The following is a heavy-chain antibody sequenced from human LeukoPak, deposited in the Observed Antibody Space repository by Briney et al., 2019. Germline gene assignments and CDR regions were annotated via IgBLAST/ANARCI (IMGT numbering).Heavy chain of an antibody. J-gene: IGHJ6*02. Sequence: GASVKVSCKASGGTFSSYAISWVRQAPGQGLEWMGRIIPILGIANYAQKFQGRVTITADKSTSTAYMELRSLRSDDTAVYYCAVGWVTMVRGVMDVWGQGTTVTVSS. CDR2: IIPILGIA. CDR3: AVGWVTMVRGVMDV. D-gene: IGHD3-10*01. V-gene: IGHV1-69*04. CDR1: GGTFSSYA.